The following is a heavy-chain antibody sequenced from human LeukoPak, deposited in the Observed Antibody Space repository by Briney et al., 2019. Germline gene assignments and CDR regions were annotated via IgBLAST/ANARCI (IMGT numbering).Heavy chain of an antibody. CDR2: IYYSGST. V-gene: IGHV4-59*01. Sequence: SETLSLTCTVSGGSISSYYWSWIRQPPGKGLEWIGYIYYSGSTNYSPSLKSRVTISVDTSKNQFSLKLSSVTAEDTAVYYCARDRGDYVQRYYYYYYMDVWGKGTTVTVSS. CDR1: GGSISSYY. CDR3: ARDRGDYVQRYYYYYYMDV. D-gene: IGHD4-17*01. J-gene: IGHJ6*03.